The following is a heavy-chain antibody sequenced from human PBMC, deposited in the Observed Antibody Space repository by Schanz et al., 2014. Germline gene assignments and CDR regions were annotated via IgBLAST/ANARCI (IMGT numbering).Heavy chain of an antibody. CDR3: ARDPNSVNELDY. D-gene: IGHD5-12*01. CDR1: GFTFSSYW. J-gene: IGHJ4*02. CDR2: INGDGSST. V-gene: IGHV3-74*01. Sequence: EVQLVESGGGLVQPGGSLRLSCAASGFTFSSYWMHWVRQVPGKGPVWVSRINGDGSSTLYADSVEGRFTTSRDISTNTVHLQMNGLRPDDTGVYYCARDPNSVNELDYWGQGTLVTVSS.